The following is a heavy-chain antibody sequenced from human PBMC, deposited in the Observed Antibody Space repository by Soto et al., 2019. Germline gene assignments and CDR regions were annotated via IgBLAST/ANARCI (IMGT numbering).Heavy chain of an antibody. CDR1: GYTFTNNV. CDR2: VNAGNDNT. V-gene: IGHV1-3*01. J-gene: IGHJ4*02. CDR3: AREVPYGYSRFDY. D-gene: IGHD5-18*01. Sequence: QVHLVQSGAEVKKPGASVKVSCRTSGYTFTNNVIHWVRQAPGQRLEWIGWVNAGNDNTKWSREFQGRLTLTKHSSPTTAYMELSSLTPEDTAIYFCAREVPYGYSRFDYWGQGTLVTVSS.